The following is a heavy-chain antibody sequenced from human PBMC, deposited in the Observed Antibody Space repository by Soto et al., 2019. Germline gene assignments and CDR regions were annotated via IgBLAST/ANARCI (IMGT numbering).Heavy chain of an antibody. CDR1: GDSISGYY. D-gene: IGHD7-27*01. CDR3: ARVPGP. J-gene: IGHJ5*02. Sequence: ASETLSLTCTVSGDSISGYYWSWLRQPPGKRLESIGYVYYRGSTNYNPSLKSRVTISVDRSKNQFSLKLTSVTAADTAVYYCARVPGPWGQGTLVTVSS. CDR2: VYYRGST. V-gene: IGHV4-59*12.